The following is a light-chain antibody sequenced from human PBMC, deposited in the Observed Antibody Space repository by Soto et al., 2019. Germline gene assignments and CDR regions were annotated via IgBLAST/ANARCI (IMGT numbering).Light chain of an antibody. CDR3: KSYKNWPPFT. V-gene: IGKV3-15*01. Sequence: EIVMTQSPATLSVSPGERATLSCRASQSVGTNLAWYQQSTGQAPRLPICETSTRASVIPASFKCSGSGTELTLTMSSLQSEDSAGYYCKSYKNWPPFTFGGGTKVEIK. J-gene: IGKJ4*01. CDR2: ETS. CDR1: QSVGTN.